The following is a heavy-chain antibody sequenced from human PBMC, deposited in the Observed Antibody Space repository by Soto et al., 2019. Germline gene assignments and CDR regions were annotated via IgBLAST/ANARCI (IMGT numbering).Heavy chain of an antibody. CDR1: GGTFSSYA. CDR3: ARGSYDFWSRYYGD. CDR2: IIPIFGTS. V-gene: IGHV1-69*12. J-gene: IGHJ4*02. D-gene: IGHD3-3*01. Sequence: QVQLVQSGAEVKKPGSSVKVSCKASGGTFSSYAISWVRQAPGQGLAWMGGIIPIFGTSNYAQKFQGRVTITADESTSTAYRELSSLRSEDTAVYDCARGSYDFWSRYYGDWGQGTLDTDSS.